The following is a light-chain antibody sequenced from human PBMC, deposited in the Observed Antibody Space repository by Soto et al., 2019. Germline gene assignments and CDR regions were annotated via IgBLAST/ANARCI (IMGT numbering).Light chain of an antibody. V-gene: IGKV1-33*01. CDR1: QAIGTS. CDR3: QRYDDLSIT. Sequence: DIQMTQSPSSLSASVGDRVTITCQASQAIGTSVNWYQQKPGKAPNLLIFDASNLEMGVPSRFSGSGSGTDFTFTISSLQPEDIATYYCQRYDDLSITFGQGTRLEIK. CDR2: DAS. J-gene: IGKJ5*01.